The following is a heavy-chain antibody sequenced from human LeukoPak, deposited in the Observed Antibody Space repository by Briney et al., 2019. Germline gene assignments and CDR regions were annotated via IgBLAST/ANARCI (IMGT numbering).Heavy chain of an antibody. J-gene: IGHJ4*02. CDR2: IKTDGSQI. CDR3: ARDLNWETY. D-gene: IGHD7-27*01. V-gene: IGHV3-7*01. CDR1: GFTFSSYW. Sequence: GGSLRLSCAASGFTFSSYWMTWVRQAPGKGLEWVANIKTDGSQIYYVDSVRGRFTISRDNAKNSLYLQMNSLRVEDTAVYYCARDLNWETYWGQGTLVSVSS.